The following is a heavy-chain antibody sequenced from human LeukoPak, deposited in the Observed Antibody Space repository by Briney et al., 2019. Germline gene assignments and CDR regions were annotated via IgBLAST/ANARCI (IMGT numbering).Heavy chain of an antibody. D-gene: IGHD6-19*01. Sequence: GGPLRLSCAASGFTFSDYYMSWIRQAPGKGLEWVSYISSSGGTIYYADSVKGRFTISRDNAKNSLYLQMNSLRAEDTAVYYCAKEAVAQRRYYYYGMDVWGQGTTVTVSS. V-gene: IGHV3-11*01. CDR1: GFTFSDYY. CDR3: AKEAVAQRRYYYYGMDV. J-gene: IGHJ6*02. CDR2: ISSSGGTI.